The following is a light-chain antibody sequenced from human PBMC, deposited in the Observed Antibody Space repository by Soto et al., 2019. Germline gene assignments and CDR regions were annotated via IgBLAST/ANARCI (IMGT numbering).Light chain of an antibody. CDR1: SSDVGSYNL. V-gene: IGLV2-23*01. Sequence: QSALTQPASVSGSPGQSITISCTGTSSDVGSYNLVSWYQQHPGKAPKLMIYEGSKRPSGVSNRFSGSKSGNTASLTISGLQAEDEADYYCCSYAGGRTLVFGGGTKVTVL. J-gene: IGLJ3*02. CDR3: CSYAGGRTLV. CDR2: EGS.